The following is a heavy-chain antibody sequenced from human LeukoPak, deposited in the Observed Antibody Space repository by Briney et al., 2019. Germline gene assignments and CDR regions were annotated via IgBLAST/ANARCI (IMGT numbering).Heavy chain of an antibody. CDR3: MTAAGYNFGQY. D-gene: IGHD5-18*01. V-gene: IGHV3-53*01. CDR1: GLTVNNNY. J-gene: IGHJ4*02. Sequence: GGSLRLSCAASGLTVNNNYMNWVRQAPGKGLEWVSALYIGGNTYYADSVRGRFTISRDNSENTLYLQMNSLRAEDTAIYYCMTAAGYNFGQYWGQGTLVTVSS. CDR2: LYIGGNT.